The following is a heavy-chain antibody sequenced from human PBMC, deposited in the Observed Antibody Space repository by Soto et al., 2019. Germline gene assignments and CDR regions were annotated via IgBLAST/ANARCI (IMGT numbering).Heavy chain of an antibody. CDR1: GFTFSSYG. J-gene: IGHJ4*02. D-gene: IGHD1-26*01. CDR2: MSYDGSNK. V-gene: IGHV3-30*03. Sequence: GGSLSLSCAASGFTFSSYGMHWVRPAPGKGLEWVALMSYDGSNKYYADSVKGRFTISRDNSKNTLYLQMNSLRGEDTAVYYCATRSYYYFDYWGQGTLVTVSS. CDR3: ATRSYYYFDY.